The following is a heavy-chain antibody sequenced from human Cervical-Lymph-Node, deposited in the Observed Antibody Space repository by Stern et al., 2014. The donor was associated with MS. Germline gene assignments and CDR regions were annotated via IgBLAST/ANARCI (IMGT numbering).Heavy chain of an antibody. D-gene: IGHD2-2*01. CDR3: ARGGYCTSAGCFRYHYYGMDV. J-gene: IGHJ6*02. CDR1: GDSFINYA. Sequence: VQLVESGAEVTKPGSSVKVSCKATGDSFINYAISWVRQAPGQGLEWMGGIIPPFCAANYAQKFQGRVTISADASTSTTYMELTRLTSEDTAVYYCARGGYCTSAGCFRYHYYGMDVWGQGTTVTVSS. V-gene: IGHV1-69*01. CDR2: IIPPFCAA.